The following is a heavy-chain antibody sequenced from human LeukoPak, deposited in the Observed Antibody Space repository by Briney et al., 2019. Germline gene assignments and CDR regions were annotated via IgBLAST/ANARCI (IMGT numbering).Heavy chain of an antibody. CDR2: SNHSGST. CDR3: AKDIPNSGSYYRGWFDP. Sequence: NPSETLSLTCAVYGGSFSGYYWSWIRQPPGKGLEWIGESNHSGSTNYNPSLKSRVTISVDTSKNQFSLKLSSVTAADTALYYCAKDIPNSGSYYRGWFDPWGQGTLVTVSS. J-gene: IGHJ5*02. CDR1: GGSFSGYY. V-gene: IGHV4-34*01. D-gene: IGHD1-26*01.